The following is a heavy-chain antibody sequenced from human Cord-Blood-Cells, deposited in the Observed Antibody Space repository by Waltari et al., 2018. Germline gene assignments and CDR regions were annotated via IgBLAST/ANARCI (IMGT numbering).Heavy chain of an antibody. D-gene: IGHD1-1*01. CDR3: ATGNGGGWNWFDP. Sequence: QVQLVQSGAEVKKPGASVKVSCKVSGYTIPELYILCVRQAPGKGLVWMGGFDPEDSETSYTQKFQGRVTMTEDTSTDTAYMELSSLRSEDTAVYYCATGNGGGWNWFDPWGQGTLVTVSS. J-gene: IGHJ5*02. V-gene: IGHV1-24*01. CDR2: FDPEDSET. CDR1: GYTIPELY.